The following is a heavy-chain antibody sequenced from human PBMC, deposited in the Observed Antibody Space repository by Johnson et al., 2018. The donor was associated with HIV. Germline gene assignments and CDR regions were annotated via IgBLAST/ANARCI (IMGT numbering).Heavy chain of an antibody. CDR1: GFTFSSYA. CDR3: AKESAFDI. CDR2: ISYDGSIK. V-gene: IGHV3-30*04. J-gene: IGHJ3*02. Sequence: QVQLVESGGGVVQPGRSLRLSCVASGFTFSSYAMHWVRQAPGKGLEWVAVISYDGSIKYYADSVKGRFTISRDNSKNTLYLQMNSLRAEDTAVYYCAKESAFDIWGQGTMVTVSS.